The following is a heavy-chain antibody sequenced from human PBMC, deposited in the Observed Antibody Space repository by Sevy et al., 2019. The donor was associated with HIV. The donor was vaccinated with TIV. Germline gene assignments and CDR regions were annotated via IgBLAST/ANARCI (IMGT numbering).Heavy chain of an antibody. CDR2: INSDGSST. J-gene: IGHJ5*02. Sequence: GGSLRLSCAASGFTFSSYWMHWVRQAPGKGLVWVSRINSDGSSTSYADSVKGRFTISRDNAKNTRYLQMNSLRAEDTAVYYCARDPFCSSTSCYGGWFDPWGQGTLVTVSS. D-gene: IGHD2-2*01. CDR1: GFTFSSYW. CDR3: ARDPFCSSTSCYGGWFDP. V-gene: IGHV3-74*01.